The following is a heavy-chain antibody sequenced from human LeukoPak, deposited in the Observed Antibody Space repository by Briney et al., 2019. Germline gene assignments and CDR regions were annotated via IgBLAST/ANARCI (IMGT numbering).Heavy chain of an antibody. CDR1: GGSISSYY. J-gene: IGHJ4*02. CDR2: IYTSGRT. D-gene: IGHD3-22*01. Sequence: PSETLSLTCTVSGGSISSYYWSWVRQPAGKGLEWIGRIYTSGRTNYNPSLKSRVTMSVDTSKNQFSLKLSSVTAADTAVYYCASYLSRYYDSRGYLTYFDYRGQGTLVTVSS. V-gene: IGHV4-4*07. CDR3: ASYLSRYYDSRGYLTYFDY.